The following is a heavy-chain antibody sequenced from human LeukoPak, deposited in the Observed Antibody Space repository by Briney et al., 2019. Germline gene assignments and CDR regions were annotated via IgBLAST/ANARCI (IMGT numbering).Heavy chain of an antibody. CDR1: GFSLSTSGVG. V-gene: IGHV2-5*02. D-gene: IGHD3-3*01. J-gene: IGHJ4*02. CDR2: IYWDDDK. CDR3: AHRGSGGYEFLEWLVYFDY. Sequence: SGPTLVNPTQTLTLTCTFSGFSLSTSGVGVGWIRQPPGKALEWLALIYWDDDKRYSPSLKSRLTITKDTSKNQVVLTMTNMDPVDTATYYCAHRGSGGYEFLEWLVYFDYWGQGTLVTVSS.